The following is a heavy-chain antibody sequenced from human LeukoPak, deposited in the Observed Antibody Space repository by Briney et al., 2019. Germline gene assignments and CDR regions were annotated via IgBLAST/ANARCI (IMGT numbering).Heavy chain of an antibody. CDR3: ARGGAAAGIGY. J-gene: IGHJ4*02. V-gene: IGHV1-2*02. D-gene: IGHD6-13*01. CDR1: GYTFTGYY. Sequence: ASVKVSCKASGYTFTGYYMHWVRQAPGQGLEWMGWINPNSGGTSYAQKFQGRVTMTRDTSISTAYMELSRLRSDDTAVYYCARGGAAAGIGYWGQGTLVTVSS. CDR2: INPNSGGT.